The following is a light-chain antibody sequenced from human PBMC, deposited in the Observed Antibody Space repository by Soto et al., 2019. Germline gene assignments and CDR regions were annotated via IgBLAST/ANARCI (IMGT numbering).Light chain of an antibody. V-gene: IGKV1-39*01. CDR3: QQSFNSPPIT. CDR1: QSIYSS. J-gene: IGKJ5*01. CDR2: AAS. Sequence: DIQMTQSPSSLSASIGARVTIPCRAGQSIYSSLNWYQQKPGKAPKLLIYAASSLQSGVPSRFSGSGSGTDVTITISSLQPEDFATYDGQQSFNSPPITFGQGTRLDIK.